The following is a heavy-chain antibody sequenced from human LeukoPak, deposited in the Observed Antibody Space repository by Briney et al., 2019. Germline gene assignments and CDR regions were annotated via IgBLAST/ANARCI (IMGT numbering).Heavy chain of an antibody. CDR1: GFIFSTYG. J-gene: IGHJ4*02. V-gene: IGHV3-33*01. D-gene: IGHD6-19*01. CDR3: VREKSGYTNGWYLFDY. CDR2: IWYDGSNK. Sequence: GGSLRLSCEASGFIFSTYGMHWVRQAPGKGLEWVAVIWYDGSNKYYADSVKGRFTISRDNSKNTLYLQMSSLRAEDTAVYYCVREKSGYTNGWYLFDYWGQGTLVTVSS.